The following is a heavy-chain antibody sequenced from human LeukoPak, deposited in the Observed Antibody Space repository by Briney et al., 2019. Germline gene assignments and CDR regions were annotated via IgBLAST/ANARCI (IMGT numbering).Heavy chain of an antibody. D-gene: IGHD3-22*01. Sequence: ASVKVSCKTSGYTFNDYTIHWVRQAPGQGLEWMGWINTNTGNPTYAQGFTGRFVFSLDTSVSTAYLQISSLKAEDTAVYYCARDYYDSSGYCCPVFDYWGQGTLVTVSS. J-gene: IGHJ4*02. CDR3: ARDYYDSSGYCCPVFDY. V-gene: IGHV7-4-1*02. CDR1: GYTFNDYT. CDR2: INTNTGNP.